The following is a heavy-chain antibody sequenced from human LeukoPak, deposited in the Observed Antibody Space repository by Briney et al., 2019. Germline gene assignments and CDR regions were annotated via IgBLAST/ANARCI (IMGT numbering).Heavy chain of an antibody. D-gene: IGHD6-13*01. Sequence: LSDTLSLTCALYGVSLSVLYWRWLRPPPGKGLEWIGEINHSGSTNYNPSLKSRVTISVDTSKNQFSLKLSSVTAADTAVYYCARGGIAAAQDYWGQGTLVTVSS. CDR2: INHSGST. J-gene: IGHJ4*02. CDR3: ARGGIAAAQDY. V-gene: IGHV4-34*01. CDR1: GVSLSVLY.